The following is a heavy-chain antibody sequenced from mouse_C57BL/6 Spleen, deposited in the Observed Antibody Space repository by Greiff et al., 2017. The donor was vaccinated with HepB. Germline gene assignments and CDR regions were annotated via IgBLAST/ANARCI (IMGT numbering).Heavy chain of an antibody. CDR2: IWGVGST. Sequence: VQLVESGPGLVAPSQSLSITCTVSGFSLTSYGVDWVRPSPGKGLEWLGVIWGVGSTNYISALKSRLSISKDNSKRQVFLKMNSLQTDDTAMYYCAIDRVKGGIAYWGQGTLVTVSA. CDR1: GFSLTSYG. J-gene: IGHJ3*01. V-gene: IGHV2-6*01. CDR3: AIDRVKGGIAY. D-gene: IGHD1-3*01.